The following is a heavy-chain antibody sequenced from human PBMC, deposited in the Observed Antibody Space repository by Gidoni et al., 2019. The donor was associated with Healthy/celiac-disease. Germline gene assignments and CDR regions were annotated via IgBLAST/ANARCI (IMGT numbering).Heavy chain of an antibody. CDR1: GYTFTSYY. Sequence: QVQLVQSGAEVKKPGASVKVSCKASGYTFTSYYMHWVRQAPGQGLEWMGIINPSGGSTSYAQKFQGRVTMTRDTSTSTVYMELSSLRSEDTAVYYCARDHQPIAAAGGSPGFDPWGQGTLVTVSS. CDR2: INPSGGST. D-gene: IGHD6-13*01. V-gene: IGHV1-46*01. CDR3: ARDHQPIAAAGGSPGFDP. J-gene: IGHJ5*02.